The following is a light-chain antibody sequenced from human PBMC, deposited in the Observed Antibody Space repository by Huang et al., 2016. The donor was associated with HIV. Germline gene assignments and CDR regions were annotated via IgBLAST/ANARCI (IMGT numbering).Light chain of an antibody. CDR3: QQYDNWPLT. J-gene: IGKJ5*01. Sequence: ERVMTQSPATLSVAPGERVTLSCRASHIVSSNLAWYQQKPGQAPRPLIHGASTRATGIPARFSGSGSGTEFTLAISSLQSEDSGVYFCQQYDNWPLTFGQGTRLEIK. CDR2: GAS. CDR1: HIVSSN. V-gene: IGKV3-15*01.